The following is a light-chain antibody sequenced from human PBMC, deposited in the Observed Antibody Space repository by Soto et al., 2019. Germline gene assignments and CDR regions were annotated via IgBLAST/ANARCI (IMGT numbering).Light chain of an antibody. CDR3: QSYDSSLSALYV. J-gene: IGLJ1*01. Sequence: QSVLTQPPSVSGALGQRVTISCTGGSSNIGAGYDVHWYQQLPGTAPKLLIYGNRNRPSGVPDRFSGSKSGTSASLAITGLQAEDEADYYCQSYDSSLSALYVFGTGTKLTVL. CDR2: GNR. CDR1: SSNIGAGYD. V-gene: IGLV1-40*01.